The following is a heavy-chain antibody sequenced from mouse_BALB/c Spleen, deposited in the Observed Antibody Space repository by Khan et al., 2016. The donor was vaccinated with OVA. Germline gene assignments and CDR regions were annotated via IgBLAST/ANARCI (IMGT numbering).Heavy chain of an antibody. Sequence: QVQLKESGAELAKPGASVKMSCKASGYTFTTYWMHWVKQRPGQGQEWIGYINPTSGYTDYNDKFKNRATLSADKSSSTAYMQLNSLTSEDSAVYYCTRDRIDYWGQGTTLTVSS. CDR3: TRDRIDY. J-gene: IGHJ2*01. V-gene: IGHV1-7*01. CDR1: GYTFTTYW. CDR2: INPTSGYT.